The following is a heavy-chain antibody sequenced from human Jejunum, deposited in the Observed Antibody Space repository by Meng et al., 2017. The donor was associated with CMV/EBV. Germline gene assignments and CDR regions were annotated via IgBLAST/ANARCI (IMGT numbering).Heavy chain of an antibody. V-gene: IGHV3-48*04. CDR2: ITSSSSTI. Sequence: AASGFRVSAYGMNWVRQAPGKGLEWVGYITSSSSTIYYADSVKGRFTISRDNAKNSLYLQINSLRAEDTAVYYCARDPVLNGLDVWGQGATVTVSS. CDR3: ARDPVLNGLDV. J-gene: IGHJ6*02. CDR1: GFRVSAYG.